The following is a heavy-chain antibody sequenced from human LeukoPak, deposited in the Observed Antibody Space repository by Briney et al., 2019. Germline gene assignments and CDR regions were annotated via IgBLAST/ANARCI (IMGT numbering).Heavy chain of an antibody. V-gene: IGHV1-24*01. D-gene: IGHD5-12*01. CDR1: GYTLTELS. CDR3: ATDSRDIVATTHYYYYYMDV. CDR2: FDPEDGET. Sequence: AASVKVSCKVSGYTLTELSMHWVRQAPGKGLEWMGGFDPEDGETIYAQKFQGRVTMTEDTSTDTAYMELSSLRSEDTAVYYRATDSRDIVATTHYYYYYMDVWGKGTTVTVSS. J-gene: IGHJ6*03.